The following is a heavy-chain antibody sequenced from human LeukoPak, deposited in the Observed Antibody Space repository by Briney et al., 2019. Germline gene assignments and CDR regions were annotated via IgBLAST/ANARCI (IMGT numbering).Heavy chain of an antibody. CDR3: ARQLPYYDFWSGYYRGNWFDP. D-gene: IGHD3-3*01. CDR1: GGSISSYY. Sequence: SETLSLTCTVSGGSISSYYWSWIRQPPGKGLEWIGYIYYSGSTNYNPSLKSRVTISVDTSKNQFSLKLSSVTAADTAVYYCARQLPYYDFWSGYYRGNWFDPWGQGTLVTVSS. CDR2: IYYSGST. V-gene: IGHV4-59*08. J-gene: IGHJ5*02.